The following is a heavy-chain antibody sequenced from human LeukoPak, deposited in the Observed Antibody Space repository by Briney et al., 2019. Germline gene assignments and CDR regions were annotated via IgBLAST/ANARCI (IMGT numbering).Heavy chain of an antibody. CDR1: GGSIITRSYY. D-gene: IGHD3-22*01. Sequence: PSETLSLTCTVSGGSIITRSYYWGWIRRPPGKGLEWLGTISDTGSTYYNPSLKSRVTMSVDTSKKQFSLRLSSVTAADTAVYYCARAGVSSGYWSLWGQGTLVTVSS. CDR3: ARAGVSSGYWSL. V-gene: IGHV4-39*01. CDR2: ISDTGST. J-gene: IGHJ4*02.